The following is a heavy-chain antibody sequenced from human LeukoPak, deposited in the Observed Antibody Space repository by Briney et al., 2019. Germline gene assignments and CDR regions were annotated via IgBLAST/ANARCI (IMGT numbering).Heavy chain of an antibody. Sequence: ASVKVSCKASGYSFSNYGIHWVRRAPGQGLEWMGWISPYNGDTDYAQKFQGRVTMTTDTSTNTAYMELRSLKSDDTAVYYCARDPYCSDSSCYDYWGQGTLLTVSS. J-gene: IGHJ4*02. D-gene: IGHD2-2*01. CDR3: ARDPYCSDSSCYDY. CDR2: ISPYNGDT. CDR1: GYSFSNYG. V-gene: IGHV1-18*01.